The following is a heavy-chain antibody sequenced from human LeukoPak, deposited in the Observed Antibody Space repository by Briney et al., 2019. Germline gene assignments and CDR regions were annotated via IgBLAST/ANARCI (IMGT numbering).Heavy chain of an antibody. Sequence: PGGSLRLFCAASGFTFSSYGMHWVRQARGKGLEWVAVIWYDGSNKYYADSVKGRFTISRDNSKNTLYLQMNSLRAEDTAVYYCAIGWYGSGLGMDVWGKGTTVTVSS. CDR1: GFTFSSYG. J-gene: IGHJ6*04. CDR2: IWYDGSNK. CDR3: AIGWYGSGLGMDV. V-gene: IGHV3-33*01. D-gene: IGHD3-10*01.